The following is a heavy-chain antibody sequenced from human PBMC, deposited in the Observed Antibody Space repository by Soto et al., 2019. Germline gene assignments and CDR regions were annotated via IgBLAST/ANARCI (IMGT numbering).Heavy chain of an antibody. V-gene: IGHV6-1*01. CDR1: GDSVSSNSAA. Sequence: SQTLSLTCAISGDSVSSNSAAWNWIRQPPSRGLEWLGRTYYRSKWYNDYAVSVKSRITINPDTSKNQFSLQLNSVTPEDTAVYYCARGPFIAAAGEPSNWFDPWGQGTLVTVSS. D-gene: IGHD6-13*01. J-gene: IGHJ5*02. CDR2: TYYRSKWYN. CDR3: ARGPFIAAAGEPSNWFDP.